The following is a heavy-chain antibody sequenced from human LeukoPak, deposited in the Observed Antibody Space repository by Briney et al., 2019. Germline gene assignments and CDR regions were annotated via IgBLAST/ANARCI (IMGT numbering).Heavy chain of an antibody. Sequence: GGSLRLSCAASGFTFSDYYMSWIRQAPGRGLEWVSYISSSGSTIYYADSVKGRFTISRDNAKNSLYLQMISLRADDTAVYYCAAEGYYYDSSGPDAFDIWGQGTMVTVSS. V-gene: IGHV3-11*04. D-gene: IGHD3-22*01. CDR3: AAEGYYYDSSGPDAFDI. CDR1: GFTFSDYY. CDR2: ISSSGSTI. J-gene: IGHJ3*02.